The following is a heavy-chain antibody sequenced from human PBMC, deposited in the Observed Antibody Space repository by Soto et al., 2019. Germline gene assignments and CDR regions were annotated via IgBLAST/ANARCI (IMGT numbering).Heavy chain of an antibody. CDR3: TLSKPRGIGIAAAGGHAFDI. CDR1: GFTFSNAW. D-gene: IGHD6-13*01. CDR2: IKSKTDGGTT. V-gene: IGHV3-15*01. J-gene: IGHJ3*02. Sequence: EVQLVESGGGLVKPGGSLRLSCAASGFTFSNAWMSWVRQAPGKGLEWVGRIKSKTDGGTTDYAAPVKGRFTISRVDSKNTLYLQMNSLKTEDTAVYYCTLSKPRGIGIAAAGGHAFDIWGQGTMVTVSS.